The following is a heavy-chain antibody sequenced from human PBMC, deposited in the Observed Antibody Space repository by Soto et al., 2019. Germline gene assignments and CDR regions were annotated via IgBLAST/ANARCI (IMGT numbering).Heavy chain of an antibody. CDR2: ISGSGGST. J-gene: IGHJ4*02. Sequence: GGSLRLSCAASGFTFSSYAMSWVRQAPGKGLEWVSAISGSGGSTYYADSVKGRFTISRDNSKNTLYLQMNSLRAEDTAVYYCAKETYYDFWSGYSFDYWGQGTLVTVSS. V-gene: IGHV3-23*01. D-gene: IGHD3-3*01. CDR1: GFTFSSYA. CDR3: AKETYYDFWSGYSFDY.